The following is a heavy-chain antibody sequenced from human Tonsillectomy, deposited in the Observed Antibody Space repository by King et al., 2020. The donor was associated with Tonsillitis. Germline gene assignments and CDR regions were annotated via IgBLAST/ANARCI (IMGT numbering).Heavy chain of an antibody. V-gene: IGHV4-4*07. CDR2: IYSSGST. CDR1: GGSISSFY. Sequence: QLQESGPGLVKPSETLSLTCTFSGGSISSFYWSWLRQPAGKGLEWIGRIYSSGSTDYNPSLKSRVIMSVDTSKNQFFLRLSSVTAAATAMYYCAGVSSTGYSSGWSRDCFDIWGQGTMVTVSS. CDR3: AGVSSTGYSSGWSRDCFDI. J-gene: IGHJ3*02. D-gene: IGHD6-19*01.